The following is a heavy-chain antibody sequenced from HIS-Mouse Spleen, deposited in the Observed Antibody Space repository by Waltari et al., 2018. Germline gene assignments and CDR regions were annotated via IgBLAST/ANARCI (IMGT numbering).Heavy chain of an antibody. J-gene: IGHJ2*01. CDR3: AREIPYSSSWYDWYFDL. CDR2: IYYSGST. D-gene: IGHD6-13*01. Sequence: QLQLQESGPGLVKPSETLSPTCTVSGGSISSSSSLWGWSRQPPGKGLEWIGSIYYSGSTYYNPSLKSRVTISVDTSKNQFSLKLSSVTAADTAVYYCAREIPYSSSWYDWYFDLWGRGTLVTVSS. CDR1: GGSISSSSSL. V-gene: IGHV4-39*07.